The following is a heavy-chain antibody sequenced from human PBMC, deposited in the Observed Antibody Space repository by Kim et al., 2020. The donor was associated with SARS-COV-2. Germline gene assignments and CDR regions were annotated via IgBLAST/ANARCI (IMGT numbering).Heavy chain of an antibody. D-gene: IGHD3-10*01. Sequence: GGSLRLSCEGSGFTFSTYTMNWVRQAPGKGLEWVSSISSKSNSIYYADSVQGRFTTSRDNARNSVYLHMDSLRADDTAMHYCARGSPGIPQMGGPGTLVTVSS. CDR2: ISSKSNSI. CDR1: GFTFSTYT. V-gene: IGHV3-21*04. J-gene: IGHJ4*02. CDR3: ARGSPGIPQM.